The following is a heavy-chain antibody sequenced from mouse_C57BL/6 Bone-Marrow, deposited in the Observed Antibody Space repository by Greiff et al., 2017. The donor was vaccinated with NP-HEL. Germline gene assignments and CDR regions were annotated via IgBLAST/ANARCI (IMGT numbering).Heavy chain of an antibody. CDR2: IWTGGGT. V-gene: IGHV2-9-1*01. CDR3: ARQATMISDWYFDV. D-gene: IGHD2-4*01. Sequence: VKLQESGPGLVAPSQSLSISCTVSGFSFTSYAISWVRQPPGKGLEWLGVIWTGGGTNYNSALKSRLSPRTDNSKNKVFIKMNSLQTEDTARYYCARQATMISDWYFDVWGKGTTVTVSS. CDR1: GFSFTSYA. J-gene: IGHJ1*03.